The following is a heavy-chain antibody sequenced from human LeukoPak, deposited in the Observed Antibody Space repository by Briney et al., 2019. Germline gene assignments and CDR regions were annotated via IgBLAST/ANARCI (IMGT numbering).Heavy chain of an antibody. J-gene: IGHJ4*02. CDR2: IYYSGST. CDR3: ARHPYDYVWGGYRYCFDY. Sequence: SETLSLTCTVSGGSISSGGYYWSWIRQHPGKGLEWIGYIYYSGSTYYNPSLKSRVTISVDTSKNQYSLKVSSVTAADTAVYYCARHPYDYVWGGYRYCFDYWGRGTLVTVSS. V-gene: IGHV4-39*01. CDR1: GGSISSGGYY. D-gene: IGHD3-16*02.